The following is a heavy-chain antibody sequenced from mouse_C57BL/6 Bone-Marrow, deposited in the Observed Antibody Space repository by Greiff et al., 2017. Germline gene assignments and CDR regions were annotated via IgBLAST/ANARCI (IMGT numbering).Heavy chain of an antibody. D-gene: IGHD1-1*01. J-gene: IGHJ2*01. Sequence: VQLQQSGPELVKPGASVKMSCKASGYTFTDYNMHWVKQSHGKSLEWIGYINPNNGGTSYNQKFKGKATLTVNKSSSTAYMELRSLTSEDSAVYDCARGATVVFDYWGQGTTLTVSS. CDR2: INPNNGGT. V-gene: IGHV1-22*01. CDR3: ARGATVVFDY. CDR1: GYTFTDYN.